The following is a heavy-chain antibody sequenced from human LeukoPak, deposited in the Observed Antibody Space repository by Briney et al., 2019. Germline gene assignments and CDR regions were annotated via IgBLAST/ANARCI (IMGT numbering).Heavy chain of an antibody. V-gene: IGHV3-30*18. CDR3: AKDLIARVRGSPMDV. CDR1: GFSFSNYG. J-gene: IGHJ6*02. CDR2: LVYDGFYK. D-gene: IGHD3-10*01. Sequence: AGRSLRLSCAASGFSFSNYGMHWVRQAPGKGLEWVALLVYDGFYKYYADSVKGRFTISRDDSTNTVYLHLSSLRAEDTAVYYCAKDLIARVRGSPMDVWGQGTRVIVSS.